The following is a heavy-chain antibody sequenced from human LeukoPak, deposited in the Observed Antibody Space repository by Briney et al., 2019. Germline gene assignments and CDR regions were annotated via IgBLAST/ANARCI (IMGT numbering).Heavy chain of an antibody. Sequence: ASVKVSCKASGYTLSGYYLHWVRQAPGQGLEWMGWINTNTGNPTYVQGFGGRFVFSLDTSVNTAYLQISSLTADDTAVYYCARGDWVAWGQGTLVTVSA. D-gene: IGHD3-9*01. CDR1: GYTLSGYY. CDR2: INTNTGNP. J-gene: IGHJ4*02. CDR3: ARGDWVA. V-gene: IGHV7-4-1*02.